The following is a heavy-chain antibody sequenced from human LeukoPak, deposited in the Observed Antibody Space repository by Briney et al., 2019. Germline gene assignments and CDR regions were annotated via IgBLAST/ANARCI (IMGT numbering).Heavy chain of an antibody. CDR1: GGTFSSYA. CDR2: IIPILGIA. CDR3: ARARSYSTVTPFYYYGMDV. V-gene: IGHV1-69*04. Sequence: SVKVSCKASGGTFSSYAISWVRQAPGQGLEWMGRIIPILGIANYAQKFQGRVTITADKSTSTAYMELSSLRSEDTAVYYCARARSYSTVTPFYYYGMDVWGQGTTVTVSS. D-gene: IGHD4-17*01. J-gene: IGHJ6*02.